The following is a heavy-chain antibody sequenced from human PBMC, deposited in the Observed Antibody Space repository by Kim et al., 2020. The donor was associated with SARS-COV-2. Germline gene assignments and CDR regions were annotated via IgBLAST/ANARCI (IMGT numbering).Heavy chain of an antibody. V-gene: IGHV1-69*13. J-gene: IGHJ4*02. CDR1: GGTFSSYA. CDR2: IIPIFGTA. D-gene: IGHD3-10*01. CDR3: ARDQEPSGEVRGVIIAGY. Sequence: SVKVSCKASGGTFSSYAISWVRQAPGQGLEWMGGIIPIFGTANYAQKFQGRVTITADESTSTAYMELSSLRSEDTAVYYCARDQEPSGEVRGVIIAGYWGQGTLVTVSS.